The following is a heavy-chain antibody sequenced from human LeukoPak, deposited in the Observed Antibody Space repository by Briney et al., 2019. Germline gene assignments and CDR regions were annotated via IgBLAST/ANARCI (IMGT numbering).Heavy chain of an antibody. CDR3: ARDRGSRWFGPIDY. J-gene: IGHJ4*02. CDR1: GFTFRSYS. V-gene: IGHV3-33*08. Sequence: AGGSLRLSCAASGFTFRSYSMNWVRQAPGKGLEWVAVIWNDGSNTYHADSVKGRFTISRDNSKNTLYLQMNSLRAEDTAVYYCARDRGSRWFGPIDYWGQGTLVTVSS. D-gene: IGHD6-13*01. CDR2: IWNDGSNT.